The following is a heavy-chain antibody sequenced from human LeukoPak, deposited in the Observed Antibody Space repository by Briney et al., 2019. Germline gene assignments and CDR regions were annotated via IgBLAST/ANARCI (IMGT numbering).Heavy chain of an antibody. CDR3: ARTFFSGSGTSFYYYMDV. D-gene: IGHD3-10*01. V-gene: IGHV1-2*02. Sequence: ASVKVSCKASGYIFTGFYIHWVRQGPGQGLEWMGCINPNSGDTNYAQKFQGRVTMTRDMSISTVYMELSSLRYDDSAVFYCARTFFSGSGTSFYYYMDVWGKGTTVTISS. CDR1: GYIFTGFY. J-gene: IGHJ6*03. CDR2: INPNSGDT.